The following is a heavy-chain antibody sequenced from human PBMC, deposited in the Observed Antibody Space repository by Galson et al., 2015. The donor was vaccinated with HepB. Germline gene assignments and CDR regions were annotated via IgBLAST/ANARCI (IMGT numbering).Heavy chain of an antibody. J-gene: IGHJ4*02. CDR1: GFTVSSNY. D-gene: IGHD5-18*01. V-gene: IGHV3-53*01. Sequence: SLRLSCAASGFTVSSNYMSWVRQAPGKGLEWVSIIYSGGRTYYIDSVKGRFTISRDNSKNTVFLQMNSLRADDTAVYYCARGETPMLLDYWGQGTLVTFSS. CDR3: ARGETPMLLDY. CDR2: IYSGGRT.